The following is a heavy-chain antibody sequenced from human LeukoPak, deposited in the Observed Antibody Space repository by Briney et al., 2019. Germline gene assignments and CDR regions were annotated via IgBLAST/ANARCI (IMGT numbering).Heavy chain of an antibody. V-gene: IGHV4-34*01. CDR2: INHSGST. D-gene: IGHD6-6*01. CDR3: ARALPSSSDPFDY. Sequence: SETLSLTCAVYGGSFSGYYWSWIRQPPGKGLEWIGEINHSGSTSYNPSLESRVTISVDTSKNQFSLKLSSVTAADTAVYYCARALPSSSDPFDYWGQGTLVTVSS. J-gene: IGHJ4*02. CDR1: GGSFSGYY.